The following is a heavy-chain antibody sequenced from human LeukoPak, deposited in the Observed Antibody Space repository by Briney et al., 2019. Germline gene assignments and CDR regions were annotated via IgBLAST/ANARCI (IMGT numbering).Heavy chain of an antibody. Sequence: WGSLTLSCAASGFTFSSYAMSWVRQAPGKGLEWVSAISGSGGSTYYADSVKGRFTISRDNSKNTLYLQMNSLRAEDTAVYYCAKVLRGIAVAGFDYCGQATLVTVSS. CDR3: AKVLRGIAVAGFDY. V-gene: IGHV3-23*01. CDR1: GFTFSSYA. CDR2: ISGSGGST. D-gene: IGHD6-19*01. J-gene: IGHJ4*02.